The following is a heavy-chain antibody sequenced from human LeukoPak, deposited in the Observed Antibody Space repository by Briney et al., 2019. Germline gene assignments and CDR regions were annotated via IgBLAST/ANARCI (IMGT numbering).Heavy chain of an antibody. CDR3: ARATYYYNSGGPNGDY. J-gene: IGHJ4*02. CDR2: VSYDGSNK. CDR1: GFTISTYG. Sequence: GGSLRLSCAASGFTISTYGMHWVRQAPGKGLEWVAIVSYDGSNKYYADSVKGRFTISRDNSKNTLYLQMNSLRAGDTAMYYCARATYYYNSGGPNGDYWGQGTLVTVSS. V-gene: IGHV3-30*03. D-gene: IGHD3-22*01.